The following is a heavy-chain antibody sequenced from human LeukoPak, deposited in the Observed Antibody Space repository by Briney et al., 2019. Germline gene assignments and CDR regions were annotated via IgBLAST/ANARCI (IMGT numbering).Heavy chain of an antibody. CDR3: ARDHTGFSSSSWYDY. V-gene: IGHV1-69*05. CDR1: LCTFSSYA. D-gene: IGHD6-13*01. Sequence: SWVKVSCKHSLCTFSSYAIRWVRQAPGQGREGVGGSIRSCGTAYYAQKFQGRVTITTDESTSTAYMELSSLRSENRAVYYWARDHTGFSSSSWYDYWGQGTLVTVSS. CDR2: SIRSCGTA. J-gene: IGHJ4*02.